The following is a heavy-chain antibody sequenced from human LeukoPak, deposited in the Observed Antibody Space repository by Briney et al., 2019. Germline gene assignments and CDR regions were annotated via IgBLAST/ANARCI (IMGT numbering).Heavy chain of an antibody. CDR1: GGSISSYY. CDR3: ARRRVAGTRYYGMDV. D-gene: IGHD6-19*01. Sequence: SETLSLTCTVSGGSISSYYWSWIRQPPGKGLEWIGYIYYNGSTNYNPSLKSRVTISVDTSKNQFSLKLSSVTAADTAVYYCARRRVAGTRYYGMDVWGQGTTVTVSS. CDR2: IYYNGST. V-gene: IGHV4-59*01. J-gene: IGHJ6*02.